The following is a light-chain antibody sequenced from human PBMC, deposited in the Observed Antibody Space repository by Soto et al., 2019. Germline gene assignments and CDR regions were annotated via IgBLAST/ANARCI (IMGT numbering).Light chain of an antibody. Sequence: VMTQFPATLSVSPGGRATLSCRASQSVWSNLAWYQQKPGQAPRLLIYGASSRATGIPDRFSGSGSGTDFTLTISRLEPEDFAVYYCQQYGSSPRTFGQGTKVDIK. V-gene: IGKV3-20*01. CDR1: QSVWSN. CDR3: QQYGSSPRT. J-gene: IGKJ1*01. CDR2: GAS.